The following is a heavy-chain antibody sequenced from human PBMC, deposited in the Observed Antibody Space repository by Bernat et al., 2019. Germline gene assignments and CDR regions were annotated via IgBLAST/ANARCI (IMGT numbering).Heavy chain of an antibody. V-gene: IGHV3-30*10. D-gene: IGHD1-1*01. CDR1: GFSFSSKV. J-gene: IGHJ4*02. Sequence: QLQLVESGGGVVQPGRSLRLSCAASGFSFSSKVMHWVRQAPGKGLEWVALLPYDGSKYYTDSVKGRFTISRDNSKNTLYLQMDSLRAEDTAVYFCARDEGTIVAVLNSYFDYWGQGTLVTVSS. CDR3: ARDEGTIVAVLNSYFDY. CDR2: LPYDGSK.